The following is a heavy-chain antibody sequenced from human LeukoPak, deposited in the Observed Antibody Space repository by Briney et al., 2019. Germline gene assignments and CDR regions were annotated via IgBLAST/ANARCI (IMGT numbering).Heavy chain of an antibody. CDR3: ARARDYDILTGYSYYYGMDV. CDR1: GGSISSGGYY. CDR2: IYYSGCT. J-gene: IGHJ6*02. D-gene: IGHD3-9*01. V-gene: IGHV4-31*03. Sequence: PSETLSLTCTVSGGSISSGGYYWSWIRQHPGKGLEWIGYIYYSGCTYYNPSLKSRVTISVDTSKNQFSLKLSSVTAADTAVYYCARARDYDILTGYSYYYGMDVWGQGTTVTVSS.